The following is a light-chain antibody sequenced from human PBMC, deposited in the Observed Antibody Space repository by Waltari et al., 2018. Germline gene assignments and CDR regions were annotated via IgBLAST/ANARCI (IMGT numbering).Light chain of an antibody. Sequence: DIQMTQSPSTLSASVGDTVTITCRASQSVSSWLAWYQQKAGKAPTVLIYDASDLESGGPSRFSGSGSDTEFTLTISNLQPDDFATYYCQQYNSYSYTFGQGTKLEIK. CDR2: DAS. CDR3: QQYNSYSYT. CDR1: QSVSSW. J-gene: IGKJ2*01. V-gene: IGKV1-5*01.